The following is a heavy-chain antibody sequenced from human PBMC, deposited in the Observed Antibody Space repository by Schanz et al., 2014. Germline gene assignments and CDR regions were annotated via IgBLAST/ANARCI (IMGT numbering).Heavy chain of an antibody. CDR3: ARQPSRITVSGVVSNWFDP. V-gene: IGHV3-23*01. D-gene: IGHD3-3*01. CDR1: GFTFSGYA. J-gene: IGHJ5*02. CDR2: IVGGGGRT. Sequence: EVQLLESGGGLVQPGGSLRISCAASGFTFSGYAMSWVRQAPGKGLEWVSSIVGGGGRTYYADSVKGRFTISRDNSKNTLYLQMNSLREEDTAVYYCARQPSRITVSGVVSNWFDPWGQGTLVTVSS.